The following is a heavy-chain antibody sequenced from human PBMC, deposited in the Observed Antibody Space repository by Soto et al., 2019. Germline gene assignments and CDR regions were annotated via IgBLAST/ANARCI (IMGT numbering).Heavy chain of an antibody. CDR2: IIPIFGTA. CDR1: GGTFSSSA. J-gene: IGHJ6*02. Sequence: QVQLVQSGAEVKKPGSSVKVSCKASGGTFSSSAISWVRQAPGPGLEWMGGIIPIFGTANCAQKFQGRVTITADESTSTAYMELSSLRSEDTAVYYCASIAARPGNYGMDVWGQGTTVTVSS. CDR3: ASIAARPGNYGMDV. D-gene: IGHD6-6*01. V-gene: IGHV1-69*01.